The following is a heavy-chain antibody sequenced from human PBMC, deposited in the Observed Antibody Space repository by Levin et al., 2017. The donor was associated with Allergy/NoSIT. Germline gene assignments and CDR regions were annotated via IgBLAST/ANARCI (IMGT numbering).Heavy chain of an antibody. J-gene: IGHJ3*02. CDR1: GFTFSSYS. Sequence: GGSLRLSCAASGFTFSSYSMNWVRQAPGKGLEWVSSISSSSSYIYYADSVKGRFTISRDNAKNSLYLQMNSLRAEDTAVYYCARDKGSYDAGAFDIWGQGTMVTVSS. V-gene: IGHV3-21*01. CDR3: ARDKGSYDAGAFDI. CDR2: ISSSSSYI. D-gene: IGHD1-26*01.